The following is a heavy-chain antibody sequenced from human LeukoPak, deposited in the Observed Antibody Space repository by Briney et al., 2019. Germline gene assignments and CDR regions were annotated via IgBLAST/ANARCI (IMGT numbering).Heavy chain of an antibody. D-gene: IGHD2-8*02. J-gene: IGHJ4*02. CDR2: ISGSGSAI. Sequence: GGSLRLSCAASGFTFSSYEMNWVRQAPGKGLEWVSYISGSGSAIYYADSVRGRFTISRDNSKSTLSLQMNSLRAEDTAIYYCATYRQVLLPFESWGQGTLVTVSS. CDR3: ATYRQVLLPFES. V-gene: IGHV3-48*03. CDR1: GFTFSSYE.